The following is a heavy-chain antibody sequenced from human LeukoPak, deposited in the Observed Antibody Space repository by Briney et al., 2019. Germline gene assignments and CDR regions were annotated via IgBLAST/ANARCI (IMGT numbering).Heavy chain of an antibody. V-gene: IGHV3-30*02. CDR2: IRYDGSNK. J-gene: IGHJ3*02. CDR1: GFTFSSYG. Sequence: GGSLRLSCAASGFTFSSYGMYWVRQAPGKGLEWVAFIRYDGSNKYYADSVKGRFTISRDNSKNTRYLQMNSLRAEDTAVYYCAKSSGRYSYDARFDAFDIWGQGTMVTVSS. CDR3: AKSSGRYSYDARFDAFDI. D-gene: IGHD5-18*01.